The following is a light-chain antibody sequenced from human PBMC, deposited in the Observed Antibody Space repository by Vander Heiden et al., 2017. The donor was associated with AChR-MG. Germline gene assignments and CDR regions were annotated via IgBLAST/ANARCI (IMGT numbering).Light chain of an antibody. Sequence: QSELTQPPSVPGAPGQRVPIPCTRSSSNIGAGHDVHWYQLLPGTAPRRLSFDNSNRPSGVPDRFSGSKSGTSASLAITGLQAEDEADYDCQSYDSSLTCVFGGGTKLTGL. CDR2: DNS. J-gene: IGLJ3*02. CDR3: QSYDSSLTCV. CDR1: SSNIGAGHD. V-gene: IGLV1-40*01.